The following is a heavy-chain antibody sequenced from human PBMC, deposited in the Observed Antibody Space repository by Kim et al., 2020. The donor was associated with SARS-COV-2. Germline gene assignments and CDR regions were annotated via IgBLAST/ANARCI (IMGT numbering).Heavy chain of an antibody. V-gene: IGHV4-39*01. CDR3: ASRRLRAGVIFDY. J-gene: IGHJ4*02. CDR1: GGSISSSSYY. D-gene: IGHD3-10*01. CDR2: IYYSGST. Sequence: SETLSLTCTVSGGSISSSSYYWGWIRQPPGKGLEWIGSIYYSGSTYYNPSLKSRVTISVDTSKNQFSLKLSSVTAADTAVYYCASRRLRAGVIFDYWGQGTLVTVSS.